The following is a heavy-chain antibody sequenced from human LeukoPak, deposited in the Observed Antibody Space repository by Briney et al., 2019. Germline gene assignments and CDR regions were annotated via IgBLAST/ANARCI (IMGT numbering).Heavy chain of an antibody. CDR3: ARLAVAGLYYYYYMDV. Sequence: GGSLRLSCAASGFTFSSYEMNWVRQAPGKGLEWVSYISSSGSTIYYADSVKGRFTISRDNAMNSLYLQMNSLRAEDTAVYYCARLAVAGLYYYYYMDVWGKGTTVTISS. D-gene: IGHD6-19*01. CDR1: GFTFSSYE. J-gene: IGHJ6*03. V-gene: IGHV3-48*03. CDR2: ISSSGSTI.